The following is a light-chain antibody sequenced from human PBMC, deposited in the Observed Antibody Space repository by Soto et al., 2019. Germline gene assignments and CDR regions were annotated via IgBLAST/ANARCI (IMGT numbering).Light chain of an antibody. CDR2: DAS. V-gene: IGKV1-5*01. J-gene: IGKJ4*01. Sequence: DIQMTQSPSTLSASVGDRVTITCRASQSISWWLAWYQQKPGKAPKVLIYDASRLKSGVPSRFSGSGSGTEFTLTISSLQPDDFAADYCQQYNGYFGGGTKVEIK. CDR3: QQYNGY. CDR1: QSISWW.